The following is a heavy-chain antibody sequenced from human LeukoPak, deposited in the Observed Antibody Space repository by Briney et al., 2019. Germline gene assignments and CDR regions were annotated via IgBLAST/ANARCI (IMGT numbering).Heavy chain of an antibody. Sequence: SETLSLTCTVSGGSISSSSYYWGWIRQPPGKGLEWTESIYYSGSTYYNPSLKSRVTISVDTSKNQFSLKLSSVTAADTAVYYCARHRVIVVVLYYFDYWGQGTLVTVSS. CDR2: IYYSGST. CDR1: GGSISSSSYY. V-gene: IGHV4-39*01. J-gene: IGHJ4*02. D-gene: IGHD3-22*01. CDR3: ARHRVIVVVLYYFDY.